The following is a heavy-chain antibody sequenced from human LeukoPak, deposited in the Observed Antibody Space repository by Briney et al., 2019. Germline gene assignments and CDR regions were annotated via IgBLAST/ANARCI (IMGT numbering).Heavy chain of an antibody. D-gene: IGHD3-22*01. CDR3: VLAGNYYDSSGYYI. Sequence: GGSLRLSCAASGFTFSSYSMNWVRQAPGKGLEWVSYISSSSSTIYYAGSVKGRFTISRDNAKNSLYLQMNSLRAEDTAVYYCVLAGNYYDSSGYYIWGQGTLVTVSS. CDR1: GFTFSSYS. V-gene: IGHV3-48*01. J-gene: IGHJ4*02. CDR2: ISSSSSTI.